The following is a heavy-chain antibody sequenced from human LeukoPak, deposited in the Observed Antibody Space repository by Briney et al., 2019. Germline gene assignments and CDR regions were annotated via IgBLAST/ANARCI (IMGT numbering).Heavy chain of an antibody. CDR2: INHSGST. Sequence: SETLSLTCAVYGGSFSGYYWSWIRQPPGKGLEWIGEINHSGSTNYNPSLKSRVTISIDTSKNQFSLKLSSVTAADTAVYYCARGLWFGDENPPYFDYWGQGTLVTVSS. CDR3: ARGLWFGDENPPYFDY. V-gene: IGHV4-34*01. CDR1: GGSFSGYY. D-gene: IGHD3-10*01. J-gene: IGHJ4*02.